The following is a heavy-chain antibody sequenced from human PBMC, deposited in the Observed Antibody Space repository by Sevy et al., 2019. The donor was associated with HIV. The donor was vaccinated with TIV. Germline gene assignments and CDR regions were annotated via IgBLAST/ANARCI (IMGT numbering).Heavy chain of an antibody. CDR1: GLTFSTYA. J-gene: IGHJ6*02. D-gene: IGHD3-22*01. CDR2: ISGGGGNT. V-gene: IGHV3-64*01. Sequence: GGSLRLSCAASGLTFSTYAMYWVRQAPGKGLEYVSTISGGGGNTYYGTSVKGRFTVSRDNAKNTLYLQMGSLRAEDMAVYFCARKYHDTSGYPRYSMDVWGQGTTVTVSS. CDR3: ARKYHDTSGYPRYSMDV.